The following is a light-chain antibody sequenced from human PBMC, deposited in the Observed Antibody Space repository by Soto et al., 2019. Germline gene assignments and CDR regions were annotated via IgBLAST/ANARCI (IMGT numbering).Light chain of an antibody. J-gene: IGKJ5*01. Sequence: DIQMTQSPSSLSASVGDRVTITCRASQGISNFLAWYQQKPGKVPKLLIYAASTLQSGVPSRFSGSGSGTDFTLTISTLQPEDVATYYCQKYNSASITFGQGTRLEIK. V-gene: IGKV1-27*01. CDR3: QKYNSASIT. CDR1: QGISNF. CDR2: AAS.